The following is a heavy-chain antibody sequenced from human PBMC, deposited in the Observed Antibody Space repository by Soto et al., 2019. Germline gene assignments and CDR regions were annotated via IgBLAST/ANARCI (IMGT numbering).Heavy chain of an antibody. V-gene: IGHV3-33*01. CDR2: IWYDGSNK. CDR1: GFTFSSYG. D-gene: IGHD6-19*01. Sequence: GGSLRLSCAASGFTFSSYGMHWVRQAPGKGLEWVAVIWYDGSNKYYADSVKGRFTMSRDNSRNTLYLQMSSLRVEDTAVYHSARSTAVAGTRLFDFWGQGTLVTVSS. J-gene: IGHJ4*02. CDR3: ARSTAVAGTRLFDF.